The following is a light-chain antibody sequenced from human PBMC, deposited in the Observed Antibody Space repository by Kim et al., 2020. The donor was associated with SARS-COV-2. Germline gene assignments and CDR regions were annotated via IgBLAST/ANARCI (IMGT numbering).Light chain of an antibody. CDR2: DDD. Sequence: QSVLTQPPSVSAAPGQKVTISCSGSSSNIGSYVVSWYQQLPGAAPKALIYDDDKRPSGIPDRFSGSKSGTSATLGIAGLQTGDEADYYCGTWDLSLSVWVFGGGTQLTVL. CDR1: SSNIGSYV. CDR3: GTWDLSLSVWV. V-gene: IGLV1-51*01. J-gene: IGLJ3*02.